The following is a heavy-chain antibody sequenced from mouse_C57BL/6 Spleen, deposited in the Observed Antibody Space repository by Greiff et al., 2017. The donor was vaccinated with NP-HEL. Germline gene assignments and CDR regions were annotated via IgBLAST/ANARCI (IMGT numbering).Heavy chain of an antibody. CDR1: GYAFSSYW. CDR3: ARSGGNYYFDY. D-gene: IGHD2-1*01. J-gene: IGHJ2*01. Sequence: QVQLKHSGAELVKPGASVKISCKASGYAFSSYWMNWVKQRPGKGLEWIGQIYPGDGDTNYNGKFKGKATLTADKSSSTAYMQLSSLTSEDSAVYFCARSGGNYYFDYWGQGTTLTVSS. V-gene: IGHV1-80*01. CDR2: IYPGDGDT.